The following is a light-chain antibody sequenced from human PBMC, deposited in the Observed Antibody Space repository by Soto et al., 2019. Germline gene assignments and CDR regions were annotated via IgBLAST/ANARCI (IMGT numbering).Light chain of an antibody. J-gene: IGLJ3*02. CDR3: SSYVYSNSWL. V-gene: IGLV2-23*01. CDR1: GSYVLSYDA. Sequence: QSVLTQPSSVSGSPGQSITISCTGTGSYVLSYDAVSWYQHLPGKAPKLIIYEGNKRASGVSDRFSGSRSGNMASLTISGLQAEDEADYYCSSYVYSNSWLFGVGTKLTVL. CDR2: EGN.